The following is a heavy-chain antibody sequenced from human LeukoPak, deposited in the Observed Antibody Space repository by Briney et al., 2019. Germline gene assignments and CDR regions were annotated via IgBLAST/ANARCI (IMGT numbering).Heavy chain of an antibody. V-gene: IGHV3-48*01. J-gene: IGHJ5*02. CDR2: ISSSSSTI. CDR1: GFTFSSYS. CDR3: ARGMLEMVYAIPNWFDP. Sequence: GGSLRLSCAASGFTFSSYSMNWVRQAPGKGLEWVSYISSSSSTIYYADSVKGRFTISRDNAKNSLYLQMNSLRAEDTAVYYCARGMLEMVYAIPNWFDPWGQGTLVTVSS. D-gene: IGHD2-8*01.